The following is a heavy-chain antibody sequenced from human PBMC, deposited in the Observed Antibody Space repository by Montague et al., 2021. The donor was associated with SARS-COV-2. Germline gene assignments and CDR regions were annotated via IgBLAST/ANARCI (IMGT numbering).Heavy chain of an antibody. D-gene: IGHD2-15*01. Sequence: CAISGDSVSSNTATWNWIRQSPSRGLEWLGRTYYWSKWYHDYAISLKSRITINPDTSKNQFSLQLSSVAPEDTAVFYCARTTTRMLYPENAFDIWGQGTMVTVSP. V-gene: IGHV6-1*01. CDR3: ARTTTRMLYPENAFDI. CDR1: GDSVSSNTAT. J-gene: IGHJ3*02. CDR2: TYYWSKWYH.